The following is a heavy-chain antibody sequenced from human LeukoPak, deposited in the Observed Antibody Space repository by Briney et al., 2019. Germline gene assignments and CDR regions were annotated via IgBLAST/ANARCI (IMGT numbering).Heavy chain of an antibody. Sequence: GSLRLSCAASGFTFRSYGMHWVGQAPGKGLEWVSFIWYDGSNQYYADAVKGRFTISRDNSKNTLYLQMNSLRAEDTAVYYCAKAAHYDFWSGYDYWGQGTAVTVSS. J-gene: IGHJ4*02. D-gene: IGHD3-3*01. CDR2: IWYDGSNQ. V-gene: IGHV3-30*02. CDR3: AKAAHYDFWSGYDY. CDR1: GFTFRSYG.